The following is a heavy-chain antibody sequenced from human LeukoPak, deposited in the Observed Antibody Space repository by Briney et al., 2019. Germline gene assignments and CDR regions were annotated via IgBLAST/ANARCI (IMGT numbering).Heavy chain of an antibody. J-gene: IGHJ5*02. CDR3: AKDPVLSRPLGWFDP. V-gene: IGHV3-53*01. D-gene: IGHD1-14*01. CDR1: GFTVSSNY. CDR2: SSGGST. Sequence: GGSLRLSCAASGFTVSSNYMSWVRQAPGKGLEWVSASSGGSTYYADSVKGRFTISRDNSKNTLYLQMNSLRAEDTAVYYCAKDPVLSRPLGWFDPWGQGTLVTVSS.